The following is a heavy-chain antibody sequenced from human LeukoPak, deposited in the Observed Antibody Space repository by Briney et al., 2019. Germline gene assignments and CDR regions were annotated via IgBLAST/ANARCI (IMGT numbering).Heavy chain of an antibody. J-gene: IGHJ6*03. CDR3: AKDPGASVSGFHMDV. CDR1: GFTFRNYG. D-gene: IGHD2-8*02. Sequence: SGGSLRLSCAASGFTFRNYGMHWVRQATGKGLEWVSFIWSDGSNRFYAASVKGRFTISRDNSKSMLYLQMDSLRPEDTAVYYCAKDPGASVSGFHMDVWGKGTTVIVSS. V-gene: IGHV3-30*02. CDR2: IWSDGSNR.